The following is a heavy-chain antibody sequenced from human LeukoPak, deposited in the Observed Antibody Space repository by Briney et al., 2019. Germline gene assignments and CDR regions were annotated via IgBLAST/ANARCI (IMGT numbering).Heavy chain of an antibody. CDR2: IRDNNIDT. Sequence: GGSLRLSCAASGFTFSNYAMNWVRQAPGKGLEWVSTIRDNNIDTYYADSVRGRFTISRDNSKNTLYLQMSTLRAEDAAVYYCARDLYRGMDVWGQGTTVTVSS. CDR1: GFTFSNYA. J-gene: IGHJ6*02. V-gene: IGHV3-23*01. CDR3: ARDLYRGMDV. D-gene: IGHD2/OR15-2a*01.